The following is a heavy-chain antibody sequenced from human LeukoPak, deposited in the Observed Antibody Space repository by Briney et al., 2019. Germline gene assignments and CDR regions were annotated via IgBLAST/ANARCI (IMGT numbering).Heavy chain of an antibody. CDR1: GFTFDDYA. Sequence: PGRSLRLSCAASGFTFDDYAMHWVRQAPGKCLEWVSGISWNSGSIGYADSVKGRFTISRDNAKNSLYLQMNSLRAEDTALYYCAKDVEWLQSRGGYFDYWGQGTLVTVSS. J-gene: IGHJ4*02. CDR2: ISWNSGSI. CDR3: AKDVEWLQSRGGYFDY. D-gene: IGHD5-12*01. V-gene: IGHV3-9*01.